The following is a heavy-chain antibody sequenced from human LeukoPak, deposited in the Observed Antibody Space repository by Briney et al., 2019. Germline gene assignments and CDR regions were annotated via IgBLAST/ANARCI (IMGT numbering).Heavy chain of an antibody. CDR3: ARESYRGGYYFDY. V-gene: IGHV3-48*03. CDR2: ISSSGITI. D-gene: IGHD3-22*01. Sequence: GGSLRLSCAASGFTFSRDEMNWVREAPGKGLKWVSYISSSGITIYYADSVKGRFTISRDNAKNSLYLQMNSLRAEDTAVYYCARESYRGGYYFDYWGQGTLVTVSS. J-gene: IGHJ4*02. CDR1: GFTFSRDE.